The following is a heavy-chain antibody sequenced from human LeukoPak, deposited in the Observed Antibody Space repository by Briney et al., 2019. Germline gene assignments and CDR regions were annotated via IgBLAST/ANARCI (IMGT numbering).Heavy chain of an antibody. V-gene: IGHV1-18*01. CDR1: GGTFSSYA. Sequence: GSSVKVSCKASGGTFSSYAISWVRQAPGQGLEWMGWISAYNGNTDYAQKLQGRVTMTTDTSTSTAYMELRSLRSDDTAVYYCARSIAAAGIPDYWGQGTLVTVSS. CDR2: ISAYNGNT. CDR3: ARSIAAAGIPDY. J-gene: IGHJ4*02. D-gene: IGHD6-13*01.